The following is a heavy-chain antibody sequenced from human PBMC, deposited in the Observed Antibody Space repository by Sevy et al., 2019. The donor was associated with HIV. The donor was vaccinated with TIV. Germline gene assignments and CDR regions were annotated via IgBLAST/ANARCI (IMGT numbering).Heavy chain of an antibody. CDR2: ISYDGSNK. CDR3: ARDLLGYGSGSLYYYYGMDV. Sequence: GGSLGLSCAASGFTFSSYAMHWVRQAPGKGLEWVAVISYDGSNKYYADSVKGRFTISRDNSKNTLYLQMNSLRAEDTAVYYCARDLLGYGSGSLYYYYGMDVWGQGTTVTVSS. V-gene: IGHV3-30-3*01. D-gene: IGHD3-10*01. CDR1: GFTFSSYA. J-gene: IGHJ6*02.